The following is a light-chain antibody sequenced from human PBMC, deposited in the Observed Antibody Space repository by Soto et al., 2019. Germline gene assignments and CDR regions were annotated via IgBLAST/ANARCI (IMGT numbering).Light chain of an antibody. J-gene: IGLJ1*01. CDR1: TGAVTNGHY. Sequence: QAVVTQEPSLTVSPGGTATLTCGSSTGAVTNGHYPYWFQQKPGQAPRTLIYDTTNRHSWTPARFSGSLLGGKAALTLSGAQTEDEDEYYCLLSYNGPYVFGTGTKVTVL. V-gene: IGLV7-46*01. CDR2: DTT. CDR3: LLSYNGPYV.